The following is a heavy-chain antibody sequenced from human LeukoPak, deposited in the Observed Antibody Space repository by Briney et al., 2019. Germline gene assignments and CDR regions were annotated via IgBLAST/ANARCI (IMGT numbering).Heavy chain of an antibody. CDR2: INSDGSNI. V-gene: IGHV3-74*01. J-gene: IGHJ4*02. D-gene: IGHD6-19*01. CDR1: GFTFSRYW. CDR3: TRSMTAGSYLWGY. Sequence: GGSLRLSCAASGFTFSRYWMNWVRQAPGKGLAWVSRINSDGSNINYADSVKGRFTISRDNAKNTLYLQMNSLRSEDTAVYYCTRSMTAGSYLWGYWGQGSLVTVSS.